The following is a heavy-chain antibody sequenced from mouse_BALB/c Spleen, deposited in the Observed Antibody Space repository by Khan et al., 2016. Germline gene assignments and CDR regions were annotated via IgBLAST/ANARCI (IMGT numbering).Heavy chain of an antibody. J-gene: IGHJ3*01. Sequence: EVQLQESGPSLVKPSQTLSLTCSVTGDSITSGYWNWIRKFPGNKLEYMGYISYSGNTYYNPFLNSRISITRDTSKNQHYLQLISVTTEDTATYYCARSNRNDAWFAYWGQGTLVTVSA. V-gene: IGHV3-8*02. D-gene: IGHD2-14*01. CDR2: ISYSGNT. CDR1: GDSITSGY. CDR3: ARSNRNDAWFAY.